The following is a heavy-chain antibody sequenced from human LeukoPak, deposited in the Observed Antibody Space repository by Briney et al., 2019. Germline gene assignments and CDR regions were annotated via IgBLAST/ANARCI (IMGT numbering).Heavy chain of an antibody. CDR1: GGSISSYY. CDR3: ARDRCSGGSCYLDY. CDR2: IYTSGST. Sequence: SETLSLTCTGSGGSISSYYWSWIRQPAGKGLEWIGRIYTSGSTNYNPSLKSRVTMSVDTSKNQFSLKLSSVTAADTAVYYCARDRCSGGSCYLDYWGQGTLVTVSS. D-gene: IGHD2-15*01. J-gene: IGHJ4*02. V-gene: IGHV4-4*07.